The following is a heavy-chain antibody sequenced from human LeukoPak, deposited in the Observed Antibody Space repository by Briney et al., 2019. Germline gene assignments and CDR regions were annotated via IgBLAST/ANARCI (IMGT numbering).Heavy chain of an antibody. CDR2: IYYSGST. D-gene: IGHD6-13*01. Sequence: SETLSLTCTVSGGSISSSSYYWGWIRQPPGNGLEWIGSIYYSGSTYYNPSLKSRVTISVDTSKNQFSLKLSSVTAADTAVHYCARGAPQGISAAGTLFDYWGQGTLVTVSS. V-gene: IGHV4-39*07. CDR3: ARGAPQGISAAGTLFDY. J-gene: IGHJ4*02. CDR1: GGSISSSSYY.